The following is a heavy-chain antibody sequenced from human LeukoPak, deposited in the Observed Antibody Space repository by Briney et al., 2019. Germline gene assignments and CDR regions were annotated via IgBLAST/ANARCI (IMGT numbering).Heavy chain of an antibody. Sequence: SETLSLTCTVSGGSISSGDYYWSWIRQPPGKGLEWIGYIYYSGSTYYNPSLKSRVTISVDTSKNQFSLKLSSVTAADTAVYYCARGYTYYDYAREDYFDYWGQGTLVTVSS. D-gene: IGHD3-16*01. CDR3: ARGYTYYDYAREDYFDY. V-gene: IGHV4-30-4*01. CDR1: GGSISSGDYY. J-gene: IGHJ4*02. CDR2: IYYSGST.